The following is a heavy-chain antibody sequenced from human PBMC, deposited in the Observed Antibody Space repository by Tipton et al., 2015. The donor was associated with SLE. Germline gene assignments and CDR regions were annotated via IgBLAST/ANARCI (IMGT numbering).Heavy chain of an antibody. J-gene: IGHJ4*02. CDR3: ARGGGSYYDY. Sequence: TLSLTCTVSGGSFSGYYWSWVRQPAGKGLGWIGRIFSSGSTIYNPSIKSRVTLSLDTSKNQFSLGVTAVTAADTAVYYCARGGGSYYDYWGQGTLVTVSS. CDR1: GGSFSGYY. CDR2: IFSSGST. V-gene: IGHV4-4*07. D-gene: IGHD1-26*01.